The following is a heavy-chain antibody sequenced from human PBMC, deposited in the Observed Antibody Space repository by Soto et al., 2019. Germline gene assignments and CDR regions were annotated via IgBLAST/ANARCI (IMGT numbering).Heavy chain of an antibody. Sequence: SETLSLTCAVSGGSISSSNWWSWVRQPPGKGLAWIGEIYQSGSTNYNPSLKSRVTISVDKSKNQFSLKLSSVTAADTAVYYCARARGVAAAGLYFDYWGQGTLVTVSS. J-gene: IGHJ4*02. CDR3: ARARGVAAAGLYFDY. D-gene: IGHD6-13*01. CDR1: GGSISSSNW. V-gene: IGHV4-4*02. CDR2: IYQSGST.